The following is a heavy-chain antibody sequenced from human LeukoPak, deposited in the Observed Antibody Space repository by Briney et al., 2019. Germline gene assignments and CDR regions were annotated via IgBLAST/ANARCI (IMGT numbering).Heavy chain of an antibody. CDR3: AGASGGGWYYFDL. Sequence: PETLSLTCTLSGVSIRSYYWSSVRQPPGKGLEWIGYIHYSGSTNYSPSLKSRVTISVDTSKRQVSLKLSSLTAADTAVYYCAGASGGGWYYFDLWGQGTVVTVSS. V-gene: IGHV4-59*01. J-gene: IGHJ4*02. CDR1: GVSIRSYY. CDR2: IHYSGST. D-gene: IGHD6-19*01.